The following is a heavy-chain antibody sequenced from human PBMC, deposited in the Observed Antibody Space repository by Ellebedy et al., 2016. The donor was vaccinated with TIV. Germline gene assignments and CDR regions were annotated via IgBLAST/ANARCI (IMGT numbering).Heavy chain of an antibody. CDR3: ATDGSYGDFRSPAHAFVI. J-gene: IGHJ3*02. V-gene: IGHV3-7*01. CDR2: INQDGSDK. D-gene: IGHD4-17*01. CDR1: RFSFSSYW. Sequence: GESLKISCAASRFSFSSYWMSWVRQSPGKGLEWVANINQDGSDKYYVDYVKGRFTISRDNAKNSLYLQMNSLRADDTSVYYCATDGSYGDFRSPAHAFVIWGQGTVVTVSS.